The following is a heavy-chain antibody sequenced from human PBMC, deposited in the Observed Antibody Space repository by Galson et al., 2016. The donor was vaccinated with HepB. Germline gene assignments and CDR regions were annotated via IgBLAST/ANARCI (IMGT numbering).Heavy chain of an antibody. V-gene: IGHV3-30*03. CDR2: IYYDGSKK. Sequence: SLRLSCAASGFTFSTYAMHWVRQAPGKGLDWVAFIYYDGSKKYYADSVKGRFTISRDNSKNTLYLQMNSLRAEDTAAYYCARDGRVREWLKKFYYYGMDVWGQGTTVTVSS. CDR3: ARDGRVREWLKKFYYYGMDV. CDR1: GFTFSTYA. J-gene: IGHJ6*02. D-gene: IGHD3-3*01.